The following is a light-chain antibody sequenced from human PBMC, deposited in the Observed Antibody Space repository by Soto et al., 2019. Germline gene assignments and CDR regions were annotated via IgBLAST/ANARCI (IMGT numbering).Light chain of an antibody. V-gene: IGKV3-20*01. CDR2: ATS. Sequence: EIVLTQSPGTLSLSPGERASLSCRASQSVSSTYLAWYQQIPGQAPRLLIYATSTRATGIPDRFSGSGSGTDFTLTITRLEPEDFAVYYCQQYGRSLWTFGQGTKVEIK. CDR3: QQYGRSLWT. J-gene: IGKJ1*01. CDR1: QSVSSTY.